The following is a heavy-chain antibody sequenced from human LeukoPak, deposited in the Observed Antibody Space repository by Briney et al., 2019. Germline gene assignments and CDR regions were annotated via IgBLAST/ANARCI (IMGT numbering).Heavy chain of an antibody. CDR3: ARAGTYYYGSGSRYYFDY. CDR1: GGSFSGYY. D-gene: IGHD3-10*01. J-gene: IGHJ4*02. CDR2: INHSGST. Sequence: NPSETLSLTCAVYGGSFSGYYWSWIRQPPGKGLEWIGEINHSGSTNYNPSLKSRVTISVDTSKNQFSLKMSSVTAADTAVYYCARAGTYYYGSGSRYYFDYWGQGTLVTVSS. V-gene: IGHV4-34*01.